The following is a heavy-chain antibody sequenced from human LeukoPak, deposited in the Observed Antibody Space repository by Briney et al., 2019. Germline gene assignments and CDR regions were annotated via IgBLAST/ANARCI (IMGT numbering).Heavy chain of an antibody. CDR3: ARGVYGSATWFDP. V-gene: IGHV3-74*01. Sequence: GGSLRLSCAASGFTLSSYWMHWVRQAPGKGLECVSRISPDGSTTKYADSVNGRFTISRDNDKNTLYLQVNSLRAEDTAVYYCARGVYGSATWFDPWGQGTLVTVSS. D-gene: IGHD3-10*01. CDR2: ISPDGSTT. CDR1: GFTLSSYW. J-gene: IGHJ5*02.